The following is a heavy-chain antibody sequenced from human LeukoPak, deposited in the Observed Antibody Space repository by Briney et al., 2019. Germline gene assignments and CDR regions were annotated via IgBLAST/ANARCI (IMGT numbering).Heavy chain of an antibody. Sequence: ASVKVSCKASGYTFTNYYMHWVRQAPGQGLERMGWVSAYNGNTNYAQKLQGRVTMTTDTSTSTAYMELRSLRSDDTAVYYCVREENWFDPWGQGTLVTVSS. CDR3: VREENWFDP. CDR2: VSAYNGNT. J-gene: IGHJ5*02. V-gene: IGHV1-18*04. CDR1: GYTFTNYY.